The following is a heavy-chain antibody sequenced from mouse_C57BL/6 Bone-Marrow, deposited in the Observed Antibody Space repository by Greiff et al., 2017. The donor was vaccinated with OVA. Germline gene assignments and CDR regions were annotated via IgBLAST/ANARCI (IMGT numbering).Heavy chain of an antibody. D-gene: IGHD1-1*01. Sequence: EVKLVESGGGLVKPGGSLKLSCAASGFTFSSYAMSWVRQTPEKRLEWVATISDGGSYTYYPDNVKGRFTISRDNAKNNLYLQMSHLKSEDTAMYYCARDRSSYPYWYFDVWGTGTTVTVSS. J-gene: IGHJ1*03. CDR1: GFTFSSYA. CDR3: ARDRSSYPYWYFDV. V-gene: IGHV5-4*01. CDR2: ISDGGSYT.